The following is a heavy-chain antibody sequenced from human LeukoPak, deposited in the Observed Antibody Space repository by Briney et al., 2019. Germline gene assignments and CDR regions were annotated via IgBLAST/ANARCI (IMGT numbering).Heavy chain of an antibody. D-gene: IGHD5-18*01. Sequence: SETLSLTCAVSGYSISSGYYWGWIRQPPGKGLEWIGSIYHSGSTYYNPSLKSRVTISVDTSKNQFSLKLSSVTAADTAVYYCARQGGYSYGFGGSRFDYWGQGTLVTVSS. V-gene: IGHV4-38-2*01. CDR3: ARQGGYSYGFGGSRFDY. J-gene: IGHJ4*02. CDR2: IYHSGST. CDR1: GYSISSGYY.